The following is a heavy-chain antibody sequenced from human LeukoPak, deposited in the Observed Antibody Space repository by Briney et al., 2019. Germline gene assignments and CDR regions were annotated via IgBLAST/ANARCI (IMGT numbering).Heavy chain of an antibody. J-gene: IGHJ6*03. CDR2: INHSGST. V-gene: IGHV4-34*01. CDR1: GGSFSGYY. Sequence: SETLSLTCAVYGGSFSGYYWSWIRQPPGKGLEWIGEINHSGSTNYNPSLKSRVTISVDTSKNQFSLKLSSVTAADTAVYYCARAWIKAYYYYYYMDVWGRGTTVTVSS. CDR3: ARAWIKAYYYYYYMDV. D-gene: IGHD2-2*03.